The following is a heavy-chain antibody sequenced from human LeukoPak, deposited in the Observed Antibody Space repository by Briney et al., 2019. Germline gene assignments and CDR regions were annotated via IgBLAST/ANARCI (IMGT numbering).Heavy chain of an antibody. CDR1: GFVFCIYT. Sequence: GVSLRLSCSASGFVFCIYTMYWVRQAPGKGPEYVSTISGSGNGGSIYYADSVKGRFTISRDDSKSIVYLQMNGLRSEDTAVYYCVKDFGRVRGTPDSWGQGTLVTVSS. CDR3: VKDFGRVRGTPDS. V-gene: IGHV3-64D*06. CDR2: ISGSGNGGSI. D-gene: IGHD2/OR15-2a*01. J-gene: IGHJ4*02.